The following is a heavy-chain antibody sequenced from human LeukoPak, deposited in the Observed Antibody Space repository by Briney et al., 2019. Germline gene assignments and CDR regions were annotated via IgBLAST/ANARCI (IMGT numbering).Heavy chain of an antibody. Sequence: SETLSLTCAVYGGSFSEYSWCCSCEPLGRGQEWIWEIYLSGGINHNPSPMSRVSLSVATSKNQISLRASSVTACDTAVYHCARVGYSYSINDWSRTGLGAYPPKYYYYIDVWGKGTTVTVSS. J-gene: IGHJ6*03. D-gene: IGHD5-18*01. CDR1: GGSFSEYS. V-gene: IGHV4-34*05. CDR3: ARVGYSYSINDWSRTGLGAYPPKYYYYIDV. CDR2: IYLSGGI.